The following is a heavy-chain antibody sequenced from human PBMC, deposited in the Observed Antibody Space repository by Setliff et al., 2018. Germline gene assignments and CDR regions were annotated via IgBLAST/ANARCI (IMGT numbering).Heavy chain of an antibody. CDR3: ARDSGSGGNFDY. CDR2: ISRRAELI. V-gene: IGHV3-11*04. Sequence: GGSLRLSCLTSGFTFGDYAMSWVRQATGKGPEWVSYISRRAELIYYADSVRGRFTISRDSARISLYLQMNSLTADDTAVYYCARDSGSGGNFDYWGQGTLVTVS. CDR1: GFTFGDYA. J-gene: IGHJ4*02. D-gene: IGHD6-25*01.